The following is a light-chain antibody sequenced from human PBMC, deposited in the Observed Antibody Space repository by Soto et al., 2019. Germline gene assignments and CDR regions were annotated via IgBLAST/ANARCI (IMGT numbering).Light chain of an antibody. CDR3: SSYAGSSTWV. Sequence: QSALTQPASVSGSPGQSITIPCSATSSDVGTYNLVSWYQQHPGAAPKLMIYEGSKRPSGVSNRFSGSNSGNTASLTISGLQPEDEADYYCSSYAGSSTWVFGGGTKLTVL. CDR1: SSDVGTYNL. J-gene: IGLJ3*02. CDR2: EGS. V-gene: IGLV2-23*01.